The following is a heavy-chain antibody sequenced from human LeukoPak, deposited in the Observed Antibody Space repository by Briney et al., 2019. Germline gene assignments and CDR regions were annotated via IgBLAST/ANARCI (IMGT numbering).Heavy chain of an antibody. J-gene: IGHJ4*02. CDR2: IYYSGST. Sequence: PSETLSLTCTVSGGSISSYYWSWIRQPPGKGLEWIGYIYYSGSTNYNPSLKSRVTISVDTSKNQFSLKLSSVTAADTAGYYCARASYDSSGYVDYWGQGTLVTVSS. CDR1: GGSISSYY. D-gene: IGHD3-22*01. CDR3: ARASYDSSGYVDY. V-gene: IGHV4-59*01.